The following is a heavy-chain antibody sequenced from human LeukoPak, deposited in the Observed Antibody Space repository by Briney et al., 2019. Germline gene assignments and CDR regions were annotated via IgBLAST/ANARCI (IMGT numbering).Heavy chain of an antibody. CDR1: GFTFSNAW. V-gene: IGHV3-15*01. CDR3: TTDYSSYSEILTGYPNRY. CDR2: IKSKTDGGTT. Sequence: PGGSLRLSCAASGFTFSNAWMSWVRQAPGKGLEWVGRIKSKTDGGTTDYAAPVKGRFTISREDSKTTLYLQMNSLKTEDTAVYYCTTDYSSYSEILTGYPNRYWGQGTLVTVSS. D-gene: IGHD3-9*01. J-gene: IGHJ4*02.